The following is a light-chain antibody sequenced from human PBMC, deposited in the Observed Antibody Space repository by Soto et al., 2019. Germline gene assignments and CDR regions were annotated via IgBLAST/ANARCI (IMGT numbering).Light chain of an antibody. CDR1: QSVGNNY. CDR3: QQCATSPLT. J-gene: IGKJ1*01. Sequence: EIVLTQSPGTLSLSPGERATLSCRASQSVGNNYVAWYQQKPAQAPRLLIHDASSRATGIRDRFSGSGSGTDFTLTINRLELEDSAVYFCQQCATSPLTFGQGTRVDIK. V-gene: IGKV3-20*01. CDR2: DAS.